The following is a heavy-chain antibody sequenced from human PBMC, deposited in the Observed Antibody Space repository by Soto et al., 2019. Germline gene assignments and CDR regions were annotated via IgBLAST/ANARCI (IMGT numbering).Heavy chain of an antibody. J-gene: IGHJ5*02. D-gene: IGHD4-17*01. Sequence: ASVKVSCKASGYTFTSYGISWVRQAPGQGLEWMGWISAYNGNTNYAQKLQGRVTMTTDTSTSTDDMELRSLRSDDTAVYYCARSNTVTTSYWFDPWGQGTLVTLSS. CDR2: ISAYNGNT. V-gene: IGHV1-18*04. CDR1: GYTFTSYG. CDR3: ARSNTVTTSYWFDP.